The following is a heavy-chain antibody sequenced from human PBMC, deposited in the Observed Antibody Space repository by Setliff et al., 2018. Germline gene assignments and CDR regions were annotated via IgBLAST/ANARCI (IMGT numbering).Heavy chain of an antibody. CDR2: IYTSGST. CDR1: GGSISSGSYY. CDR3: ARDPWQWLTTFTSAEYFQH. J-gene: IGHJ1*01. V-gene: IGHV4-61*02. Sequence: TLSLTRTVSGGSISSGSYYWSWIRQPAGKGLEWIGRIYTSGSTNYNPSLKSRVTISVDTSKNQFSLKLSSVTAADTAVYYCARDPWQWLTTFTSAEYFQHWGQGTLVTVSS. D-gene: IGHD6-19*01.